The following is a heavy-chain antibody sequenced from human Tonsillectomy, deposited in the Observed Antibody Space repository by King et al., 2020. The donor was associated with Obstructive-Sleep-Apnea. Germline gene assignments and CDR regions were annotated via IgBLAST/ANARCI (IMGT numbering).Heavy chain of an antibody. V-gene: IGHV3-21*01. CDR3: ARGSYTVIYYFDY. J-gene: IGHJ4*02. Sequence: EVQLVESGGGLVKPGGSLRLSCAASGFTFSSYSMNWVRQAPGKGLEWVSSISSSSSYIYYADSVKGRFTISRDNAKNSLYLQMNSLRAEDTAVYYCARGSYTVIYYFDYWGQGTLVTVSS. D-gene: IGHD4-17*01. CDR2: ISSSSSYI. CDR1: GFTFSSYS.